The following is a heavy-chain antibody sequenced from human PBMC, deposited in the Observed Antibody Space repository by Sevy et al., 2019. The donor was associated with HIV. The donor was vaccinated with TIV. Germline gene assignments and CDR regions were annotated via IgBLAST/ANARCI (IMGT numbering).Heavy chain of an antibody. CDR3: ARADSSGWWGFDY. CDR2: ISYDGSNK. Sequence: GGSVRLSCAASGFTFSSYAMHWVRQAPGKGLEWVAVISYDGSNKYYADSVKGRFTISRDNSKNTLYLQMNSLRAEDTAVYYCARADSSGWWGFDYWGQGTLVTVSS. V-gene: IGHV3-30-3*01. D-gene: IGHD6-19*01. J-gene: IGHJ4*02. CDR1: GFTFSSYA.